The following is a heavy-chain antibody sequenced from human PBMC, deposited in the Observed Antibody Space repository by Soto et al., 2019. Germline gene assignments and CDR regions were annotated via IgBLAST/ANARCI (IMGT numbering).Heavy chain of an antibody. Sequence: SVKVSCKASGGTFSSYAISWVRQAPGQGLEWMGGIIPIFGTANYAQKFQGRVTITADESTSTAYMELSSLRSEDTAVYYCAREGEHYDSSGYYYLRYFDYWGQGTLVTVS. D-gene: IGHD3-22*01. V-gene: IGHV1-69*13. CDR3: AREGEHYDSSGYYYLRYFDY. CDR2: IIPIFGTA. J-gene: IGHJ4*02. CDR1: GGTFSSYA.